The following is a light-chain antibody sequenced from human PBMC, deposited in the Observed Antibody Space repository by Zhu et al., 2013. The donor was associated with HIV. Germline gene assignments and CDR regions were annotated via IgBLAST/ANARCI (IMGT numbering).Light chain of an antibody. V-gene: IGKV3-11*01. CDR3: QNRNTWPWT. CDR2: DAS. Sequence: EIVLTQSPATLSVSPGKRAILSCRASQSISSNLAWYQQKPGQAPRLLIYDASNRAPGIPDRFTGSGSGTEFTLTISSLEAEDFAVYYCQNRNTWPWTFGQGTKVEIK. J-gene: IGKJ1*01. CDR1: QSISSN.